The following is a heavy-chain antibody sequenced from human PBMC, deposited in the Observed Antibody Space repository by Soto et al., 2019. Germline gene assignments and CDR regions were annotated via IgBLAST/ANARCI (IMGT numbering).Heavy chain of an antibody. CDR3: EKAQYGRTGFGAFDI. Sequence: QVQLVESGGGVVQPGRSLRLSCAASGFTFSSYGMHWVRQAPGKGLEWVAVISYDGSNKYYADSVKGRFTISRDNSKNTLYLQRNSLRAEDTAVYYCEKAQYGRTGFGAFDIWGQGTMVTVSS. V-gene: IGHV3-30*18. CDR1: GFTFSSYG. J-gene: IGHJ3*02. CDR2: ISYDGSNK. D-gene: IGHD3-16*01.